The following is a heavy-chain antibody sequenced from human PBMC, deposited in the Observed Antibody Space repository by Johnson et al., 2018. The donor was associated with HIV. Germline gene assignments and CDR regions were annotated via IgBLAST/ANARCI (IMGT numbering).Heavy chain of an antibody. Sequence: VQLVESGGGLVQPGGSLKLSCAASGFTFSGSGMHWVRQASGKGLEWVGRIRSKANSYATVYSASVKGRFTISRDDSKNTAYLQMNSLKTEDTAVYYCAGEGKWLHLGGATDGFDIWGQGTMVTVSS. CDR3: AGEGKWLHLGGATDGFDI. CDR1: GFTFSGSG. J-gene: IGHJ3*02. V-gene: IGHV3-73*02. D-gene: IGHD5-24*01. CDR2: IRSKANSYAT.